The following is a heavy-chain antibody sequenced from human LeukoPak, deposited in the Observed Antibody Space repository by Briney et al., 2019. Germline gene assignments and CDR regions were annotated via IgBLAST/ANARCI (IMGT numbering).Heavy chain of an antibody. Sequence: SGTLSLTCAVSGDSISRGHWWNWVRQPPGKGLEWIGEIFHTGNTNYYPSLKSRVTMSVDKSKNQFSLNLTSVTATDTAVYYCARNHDWAFDYWGQGTLATVSS. D-gene: IGHD2-21*01. J-gene: IGHJ4*02. CDR3: ARNHDWAFDY. CDR2: IFHTGNT. V-gene: IGHV4-4*02. CDR1: GDSISRGHW.